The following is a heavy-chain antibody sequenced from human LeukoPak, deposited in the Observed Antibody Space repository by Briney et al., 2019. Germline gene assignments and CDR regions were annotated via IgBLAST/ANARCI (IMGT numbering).Heavy chain of an antibody. CDR2: ISYDGSNK. CDR3: ARDGRITIFGAVAYYYMDV. J-gene: IGHJ6*03. CDR1: GFTFSSYA. D-gene: IGHD3-3*01. V-gene: IGHV3-30*04. Sequence: GGSLRLSCAASGFTFSSYAMHWVRQAPGKGLEWVAVISYDGSNKYYADSVKGRFTISRDNSKNTLYLQMNSLRAEDTAVYYCARDGRITIFGAVAYYYMDVWGKGTTVTVSS.